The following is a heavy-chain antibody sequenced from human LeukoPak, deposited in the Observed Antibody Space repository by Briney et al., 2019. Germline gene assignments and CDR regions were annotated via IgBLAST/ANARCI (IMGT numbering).Heavy chain of an antibody. CDR1: GFTFNNHA. V-gene: IGHV3-23*01. J-gene: IGHJ4*02. Sequence: PGGSLRLSCAASGFTFNNHAMSWVRQAPGKGLEWISGISGSGGNTYYADSVKGRFTISRDNSKNTLYLQVNSLRAEDTAVYFCVKDRRSPYDSWGQGTLVTVSS. D-gene: IGHD1-26*01. CDR2: ISGSGGNT. CDR3: VKDRRSPYDS.